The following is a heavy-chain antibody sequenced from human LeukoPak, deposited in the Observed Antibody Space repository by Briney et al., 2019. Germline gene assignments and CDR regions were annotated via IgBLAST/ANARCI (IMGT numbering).Heavy chain of an antibody. V-gene: IGHV3-48*03. J-gene: IGHJ4*02. Sequence: GGSLRLSCAASGFTFSSYDMNWVRQAPGKGLEWVSYISSSGSTIYYADSVKGRFTISRDNAKNSLHLQMKSLRAEDTAVYYCASDLRYGGNSLPVLAWGYWGPGTLVTVSS. D-gene: IGHD4-23*01. CDR2: ISSSGSTI. CDR1: GFTFSSYD. CDR3: ASDLRYGGNSLPVLAWGY.